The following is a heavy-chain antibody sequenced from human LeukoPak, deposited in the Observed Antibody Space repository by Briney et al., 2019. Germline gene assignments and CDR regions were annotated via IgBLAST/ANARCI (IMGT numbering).Heavy chain of an antibody. CDR3: ARTGASLSSGWFDP. D-gene: IGHD6-19*01. CDR1: GGSISSYY. J-gene: IGHJ5*02. V-gene: IGHV4-59*12. CDR2: IYYSGST. Sequence: SETLSLTCTVSGGSISSYYWSWIRQPPGKGLEWIGYIYYSGSTYYNPSLKSRVTISVDTSKNQFSLKLSSVTAADTAVYYCARTGASLSSGWFDPWGQGTLVTVSS.